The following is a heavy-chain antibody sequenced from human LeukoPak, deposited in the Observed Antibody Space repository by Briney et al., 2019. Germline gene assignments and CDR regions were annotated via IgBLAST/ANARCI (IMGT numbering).Heavy chain of an antibody. CDR3: ARGSSSYYYDSSGYYELNY. V-gene: IGHV1-69*05. CDR2: IIPIFGTA. Sequence: SVKVSCKASGGTFSSYAISWVRQAPGQGLEWMGRIIPIFGTANYAQKFQGRVTITTDESTSTAYMELSSLRSEDTAVYYCARGSSSYYYDSSGYYELNYWGQGTLVTVSS. CDR1: GGTFSSYA. D-gene: IGHD3-22*01. J-gene: IGHJ4*02.